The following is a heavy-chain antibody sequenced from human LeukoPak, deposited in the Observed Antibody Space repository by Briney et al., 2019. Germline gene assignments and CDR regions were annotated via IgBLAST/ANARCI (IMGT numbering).Heavy chain of an antibody. V-gene: IGHV4-38-2*01. D-gene: IGHD3-16*01. J-gene: IGHJ4*02. Sequence: PSETLSLTCAVSGYSISSSYYWGWIRQPPEKGLEWIGSIYHSGSTYYNPSFKSRVTISVDTSRSQFSLKLRSVTAADTAVYYCARGVTSISRGSYGYWGQGTLVTVSS. CDR2: IYHSGST. CDR1: GYSISSSYY. CDR3: ARGVTSISRGSYGY.